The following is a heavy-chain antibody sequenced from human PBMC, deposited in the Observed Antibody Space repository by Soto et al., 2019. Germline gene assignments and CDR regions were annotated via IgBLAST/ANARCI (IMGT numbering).Heavy chain of an antibody. V-gene: IGHV3-48*03. CDR1: GFTFSSYE. CDR3: ARSNTYYYDSSGYYRYYSYYYGMDV. Sequence: GGSLRLSCAASGFTFSSYEMNWVRQAPGKGLEWVSYISSSGSTIHYADSVKGRFTISRDNAKNSLYLQMNSLRAEDTAVYYCARSNTYYYDSSGYYRYYSYYYGMDVWGQGTTVTVSS. D-gene: IGHD3-22*01. J-gene: IGHJ6*02. CDR2: ISSSGSTI.